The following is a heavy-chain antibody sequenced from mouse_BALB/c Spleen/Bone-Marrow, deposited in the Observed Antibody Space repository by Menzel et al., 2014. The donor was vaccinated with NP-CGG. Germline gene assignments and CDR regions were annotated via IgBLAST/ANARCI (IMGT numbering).Heavy chain of an antibody. Sequence: DVMLVESGGGLVQPGGSLKLSCAASGFDFSRYWMSWVRQAPGKGLEWIGEINPDSNTTNYTPSLKDKFIISRDKAKNTLYLQMSKVRSEDTALYYCSRLGYYGAFAYWGQGTLVTVSS. V-gene: IGHV4-1*02. CDR2: INPDSNTT. CDR3: SRLGYYGAFAY. CDR1: GFDFSRYW. J-gene: IGHJ3*01. D-gene: IGHD2-3*01.